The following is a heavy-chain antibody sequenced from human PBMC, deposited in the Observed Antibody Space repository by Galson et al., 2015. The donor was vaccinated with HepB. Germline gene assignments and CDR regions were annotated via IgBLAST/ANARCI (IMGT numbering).Heavy chain of an antibody. D-gene: IGHD3-22*01. CDR2: ISGSGGST. CDR1: GFTFSSYA. Sequence: SLRLSCAASGFTFSSYAMSWVRQAPGKGLEWVSAISGSGGSTYYADSVKDRFTISRDNSKNTLYLQMNSLRAEDTAVYYCAKERADYYDSSGYPDYWGQGTLVAVSS. J-gene: IGHJ4*02. V-gene: IGHV3-23*01. CDR3: AKERADYYDSSGYPDY.